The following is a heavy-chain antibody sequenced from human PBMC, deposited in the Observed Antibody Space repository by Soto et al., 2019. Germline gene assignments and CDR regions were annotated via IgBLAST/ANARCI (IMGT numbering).Heavy chain of an antibody. D-gene: IGHD2-2*01. CDR1: GFNFNNYG. CDR2: VSKSDYT. J-gene: IGHJ4*02. V-gene: IGHV3-21*01. Sequence: GGSLRLSCAVSGFNFNNYGINWVRQAPGRGLEWVSSVSKSDYTYYSDSVKGRFTISRDNAKNSVSLQMNTLRAEDTAVYYCAREDSIIIPAVSDYWGQGTLVTVSS. CDR3: AREDSIIIPAVSDY.